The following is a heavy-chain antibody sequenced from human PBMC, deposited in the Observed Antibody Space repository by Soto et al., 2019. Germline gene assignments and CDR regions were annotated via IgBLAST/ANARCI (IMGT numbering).Heavy chain of an antibody. CDR1: GGSVSSGSYY. CDR2: IYHSGRT. CDR3: AREVQLWPPDNYYYYGMDV. Sequence: SETLSLTCTVSGGSVSSGSYYWSWIRQPPGKGLEWIGYIYHSGRTYYNPSLKSRVTISVDRSKNQFSLKLSSVTAADTAVYYCAREVQLWPPDNYYYYGMDVWGQGTTVTVSS. D-gene: IGHD5-18*01. J-gene: IGHJ6*02. V-gene: IGHV4-61*01.